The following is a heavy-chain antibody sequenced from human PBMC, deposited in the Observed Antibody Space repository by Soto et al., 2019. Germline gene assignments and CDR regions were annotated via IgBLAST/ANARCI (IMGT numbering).Heavy chain of an antibody. CDR1: GGSFSGYY. V-gene: IGHV4-34*01. CDR2: INHSGST. Sequence: SETLSLTCAVYGGSFSGYYGSWIRQPPGKGLEWIGEINHSGSTNYNPSLKSRVTISVDTSKNQFSLKLSSVTAADTAVYYCAREAGYDYIWGSYRSNYDAFDIWGQGTMVTVS. J-gene: IGHJ3*02. D-gene: IGHD3-16*02. CDR3: AREAGYDYIWGSYRSNYDAFDI.